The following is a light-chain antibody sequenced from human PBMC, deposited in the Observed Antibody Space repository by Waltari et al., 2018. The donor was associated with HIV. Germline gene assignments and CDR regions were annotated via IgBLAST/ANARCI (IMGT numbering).Light chain of an antibody. CDR2: EDN. J-gene: IGLJ2*01. V-gene: IGLV2-8*01. CDR3: SSYAGTNRL. CDR1: SSDVGGYKY. Sequence: QSALTQPPSASGSPGQSVTISCIGISSDVGGYKYVSWYQHHPGKAPKLMIYEDNRRPSGVPDRFSGSKSGNTASLTVSGLQADDEADYYCSSYAGTNRLFGGGTKLTVL.